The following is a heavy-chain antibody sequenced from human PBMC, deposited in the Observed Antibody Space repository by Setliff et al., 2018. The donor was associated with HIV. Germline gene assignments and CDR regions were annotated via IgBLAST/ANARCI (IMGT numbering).Heavy chain of an antibody. V-gene: IGHV4-59*01. Sequence: PSETLSLTCIVSGASISSNTWSWIRQAPGKGLQWIGFIYNSVTTNYNPSLKSRVTISLDTSKNQFSLNVRSVTAADTAVYFCAKSSPSIGYISDHWGQGTLVTVSS. J-gene: IGHJ4*02. CDR1: GASISSNT. CDR2: IYNSVTT. CDR3: AKSSPSIGYISDH. D-gene: IGHD5-12*01.